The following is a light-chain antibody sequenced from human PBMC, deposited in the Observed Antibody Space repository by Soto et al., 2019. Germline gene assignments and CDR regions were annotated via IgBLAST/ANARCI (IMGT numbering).Light chain of an antibody. CDR3: AAWDDSLNGVI. CDR2: YNN. V-gene: IGLV1-44*01. J-gene: IGLJ2*01. CDR1: SSNIGSNS. Sequence: QSVLTQPPSASGTPGQRVTISCSGSSSNIGSNSVNWFQQFPGAAPKVLIYYNNRPPSGVPDRFSGSKSGTSASLAISGLQSEDEADYYCAAWDDSLNGVIFGGGTKLTVL.